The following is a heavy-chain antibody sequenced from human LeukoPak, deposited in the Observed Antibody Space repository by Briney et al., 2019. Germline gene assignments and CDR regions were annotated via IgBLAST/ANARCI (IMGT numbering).Heavy chain of an antibody. CDR3: ASEEPGLGSGGY. CDR2: ISYDGSNK. D-gene: IGHD3/OR15-3a*01. V-gene: IGHV3-30-3*01. Sequence: PGGSLRLSCAASGFTFSSYAMHWVRQAPGKGLEWVAVISYDGSNKYYADSVKGRFTISRDNSKNTLYLQMNSLRAEDTAVYYCASEEPGLGSGGYWGQGTLVTVSS. J-gene: IGHJ4*02. CDR1: GFTFSSYA.